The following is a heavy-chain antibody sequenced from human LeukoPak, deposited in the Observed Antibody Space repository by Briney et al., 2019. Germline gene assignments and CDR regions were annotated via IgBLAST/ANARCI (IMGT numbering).Heavy chain of an antibody. CDR3: AKGTITYSFYFMEV. D-gene: IGHD2-21*01. Sequence: PGGSLRLSCVGSGFTFSTYAMSWVRQAPGKGPEWVSGISGSGGNTQYSDSVKGRFTVSRDNSKNTLFLHMNSLRVDDTAVYYCAKGTITYSFYFMEVWGKGTTVTVSS. CDR2: ISGSGGNT. J-gene: IGHJ6*03. CDR1: GFTFSTYA. V-gene: IGHV3-23*01.